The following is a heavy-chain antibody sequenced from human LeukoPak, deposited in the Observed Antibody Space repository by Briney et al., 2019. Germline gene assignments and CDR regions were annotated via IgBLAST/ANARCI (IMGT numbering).Heavy chain of an antibody. CDR3: ARVFPSAPGIAAAGPYYFDY. V-gene: IGHV1-2*02. Sequence: ASVKVSCKASGYTFTGYYMHWVRQAPGQGLEWMGWINPNSGGTNYARKFQGRVTMTRDTSISTAYMELSRLRSDDTAVYYCARVFPSAPGIAAAGPYYFDYWGQGTLVTASS. J-gene: IGHJ4*02. CDR2: INPNSGGT. D-gene: IGHD6-13*01. CDR1: GYTFTGYY.